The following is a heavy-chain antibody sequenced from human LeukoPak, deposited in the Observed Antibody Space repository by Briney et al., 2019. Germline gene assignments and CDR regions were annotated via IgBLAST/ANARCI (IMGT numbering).Heavy chain of an antibody. J-gene: IGHJ4*02. V-gene: IGHV3-23*01. D-gene: IGHD1-14*01. CDR3: AKGHSAHGTGFDC. Sequence: GGSLRLSCAASGLTFNSYGMSWVRQAPGKGLEWVSGISGGGGSTYYADSVKGRFTISRDNSKNTLYLQMNSLRVEDTAVYYCAKGHSAHGTGFDCWGQGTLVAVSS. CDR1: GLTFNSYG. CDR2: ISGGGGST.